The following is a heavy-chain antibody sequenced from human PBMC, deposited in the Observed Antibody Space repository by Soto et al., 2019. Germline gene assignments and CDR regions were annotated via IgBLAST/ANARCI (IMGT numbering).Heavy chain of an antibody. D-gene: IGHD2-2*02. Sequence: GESLKISCKGSGYSFTSYWIGWVRQMPGKGLEWMGIIYPGDSDTRYSPSFQGQVTISADKSISTAYLQWSSLKASDTAMYYCARWQMVGGYCSSTSCYNNWFDPWGQGTLVTVSS. CDR1: GYSFTSYW. CDR2: IYPGDSDT. J-gene: IGHJ5*01. V-gene: IGHV5-51*01. CDR3: ARWQMVGGYCSSTSCYNNWFDP.